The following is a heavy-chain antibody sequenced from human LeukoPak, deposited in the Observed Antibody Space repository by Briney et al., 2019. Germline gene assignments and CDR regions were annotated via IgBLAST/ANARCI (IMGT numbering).Heavy chain of an antibody. CDR2: ISASGAS. Sequence: PGGSLRLSCGASGFTLSTAGMTWVRQAAGRGLEWVSSISASGASYYRDCVEGRFTISRDNSRSTLFLQMNSLTAEDTAIYFCARVDISGNRKPGIDVWGQGTTVTVSS. CDR1: GFTLSTAG. J-gene: IGHJ6*02. D-gene: IGHD1-14*01. CDR3: ARVDISGNRKPGIDV. V-gene: IGHV3-23*01.